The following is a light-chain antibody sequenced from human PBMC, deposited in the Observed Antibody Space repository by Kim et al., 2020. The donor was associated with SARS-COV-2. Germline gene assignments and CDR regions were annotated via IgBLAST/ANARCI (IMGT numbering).Light chain of an antibody. Sequence: VSPGQTASITCSGDKLGDKYASWYQQKPGQSPVVVIFRDNRRPSGIPERFSGSNSGNTATLTIIGTQAMDEADYYCQAWDSSIYVFGTGTKVTVL. CDR2: RDN. V-gene: IGLV3-1*01. J-gene: IGLJ1*01. CDR3: QAWDSSIYV. CDR1: KLGDKY.